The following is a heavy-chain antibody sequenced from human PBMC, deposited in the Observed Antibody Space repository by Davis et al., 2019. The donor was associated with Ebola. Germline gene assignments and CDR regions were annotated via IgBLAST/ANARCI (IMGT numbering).Heavy chain of an antibody. V-gene: IGHV1-46*01. CDR1: GGTFSSYV. J-gene: IGHJ6*02. D-gene: IGHD5-18*01. Sequence: ASVKVSCKASGGTFSSYVISWVRQAPGQGLEWMGIINPSGGSTSYAQKFQGRVTMTRDTSTSTVYMELSSLRSEDTAVYYCARDKYSYGKIYGMDVWGQGTTVTVSS. CDR2: INPSGGST. CDR3: ARDKYSYGKIYGMDV.